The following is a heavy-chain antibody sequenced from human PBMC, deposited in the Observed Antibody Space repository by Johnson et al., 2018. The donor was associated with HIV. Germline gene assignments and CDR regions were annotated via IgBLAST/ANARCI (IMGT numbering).Heavy chain of an antibody. D-gene: IGHD6-13*01. Sequence: VQLVESGGGVVQPGRSLRLSCVASGFSFDDYVMHWVRHAPGKGLEWVSGISWNSGTIDFVDSLKGRFTISRDNSKNTLFMQMNSLRGEDTAVYYCARARRAAAQRDAFDIWGQGTMLTVSS. V-gene: IGHV3-9*01. CDR2: ISWNSGTI. CDR1: GFSFDDYV. J-gene: IGHJ3*02. CDR3: ARARRAAAQRDAFDI.